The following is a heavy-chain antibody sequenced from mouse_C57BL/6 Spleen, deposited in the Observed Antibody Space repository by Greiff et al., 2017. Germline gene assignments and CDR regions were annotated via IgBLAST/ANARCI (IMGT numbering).Heavy chain of an antibody. D-gene: IGHD2-2*01. CDR1: GFTFTSYW. CDR3: AREGGYGAMDY. CDR2: IDPSDSYT. J-gene: IGHJ4*01. V-gene: IGHV1-69*01. Sequence: QVQLQQPGAELVMPGASVKLSCKASGFTFTSYWMHWVKQRPGQGLEWIGEIDPSDSYTNYNQKFKGKSTLTVDKSSSTAYMQLSSLTSEDSAVYYCAREGGYGAMDYWGQGTSVTVSS.